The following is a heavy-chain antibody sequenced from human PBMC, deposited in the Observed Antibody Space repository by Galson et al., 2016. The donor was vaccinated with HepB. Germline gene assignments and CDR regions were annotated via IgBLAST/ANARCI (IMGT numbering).Heavy chain of an antibody. D-gene: IGHD3-10*01. CDR3: TALWFEEASDRY. J-gene: IGHJ4*02. V-gene: IGHV3-15*01. CDR2: IKSENNGGTR. Sequence: SLRLSCAASGFSFIHAWMSWVRQAPGKGLEWVARIKSENNGGTRDYTAPVKGRFIISRDDSKRMLYLQMNSLKTEDTAVYYCTALWFEEASDRYWGQGTQVTVSS. CDR1: GFSFIHAW.